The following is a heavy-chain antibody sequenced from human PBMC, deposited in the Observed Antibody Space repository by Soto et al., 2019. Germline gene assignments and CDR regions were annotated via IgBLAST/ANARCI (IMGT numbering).Heavy chain of an antibody. CDR1: VFTFSSYA. D-gene: IGHD2-2*01. J-gene: IGHJ4*02. Sequence: EVQLLESGGGLVQPGGPLRLSCAASVFTFSSYAMTWVRQAPGKGLEWVSAITGGGDNTYYADSVKGRFTISRDNFKNTLYLQMNSLRDEDTATYYCAKGSKGFDYWGQGTLVTVSS. V-gene: IGHV3-23*01. CDR3: AKGSKGFDY. CDR2: ITGGGDNT.